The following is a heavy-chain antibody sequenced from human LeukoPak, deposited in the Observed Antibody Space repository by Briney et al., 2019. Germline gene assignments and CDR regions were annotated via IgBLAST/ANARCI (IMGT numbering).Heavy chain of an antibody. V-gene: IGHV5-51*01. CDR2: IYPGDSDT. Sequence: GESLKISCKGSGYSFTSYWIGWVRQMPGKGLEWMGIIYPGDSDTTYSPSFQGHFTISADKSISTAYLQWSSLKASDTAMYYCARPRYSSGWGRAFDIWGQGTMVTVSS. CDR1: GYSFTSYW. J-gene: IGHJ3*02. D-gene: IGHD6-19*01. CDR3: ARPRYSSGWGRAFDI.